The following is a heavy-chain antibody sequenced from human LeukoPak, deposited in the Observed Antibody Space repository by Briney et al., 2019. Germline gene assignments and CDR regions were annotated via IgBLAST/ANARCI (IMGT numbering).Heavy chain of an antibody. CDR1: GFTFSSYW. CDR3: ARENYGPDAFDI. CDR2: IKQDGREK. Sequence: PGGSLRLSCAASGFTFSSYWMSGVRQAPGKGREGVANIKQDGREKYYVDSVKGRFTISRDNAKTSLYLQMNSLRAEDTAVYYCARENYGPDAFDIWGQGTMVTVSS. D-gene: IGHD4-17*01. J-gene: IGHJ3*02. V-gene: IGHV3-7*01.